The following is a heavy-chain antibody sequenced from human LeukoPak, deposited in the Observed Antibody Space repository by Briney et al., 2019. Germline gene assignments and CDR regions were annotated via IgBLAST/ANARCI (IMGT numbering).Heavy chain of an antibody. CDR1: GFAFSAYE. CDR3: TTLGYHLDS. J-gene: IGHJ4*02. CDR2: IAGSDTTT. Sequence: GGSLGLSCLASGFAFSAYEMNWVRQAPGKGLEWVSYIAGSDTTTYYADSVKGRFTIFGDNAKNSLYLQMNSLRAEDTALYYCTTLGYHLDSWGQGTLVTVSS. D-gene: IGHD3-22*01. V-gene: IGHV3-48*03.